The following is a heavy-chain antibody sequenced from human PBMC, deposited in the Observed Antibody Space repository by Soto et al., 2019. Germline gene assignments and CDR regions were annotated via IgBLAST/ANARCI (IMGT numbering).Heavy chain of an antibody. D-gene: IGHD6-13*01. Sequence: GASVKVSCKASGGTFSSYAISWVRQAPGKGLEWMGGFDPEDGETIYAQKFQGRVTMTEDTSTDTTYMELSSLRSEDTAVYYCATADLAAADYYFDYWGQGTLVTVSS. CDR1: GGTFSSYA. J-gene: IGHJ4*02. CDR2: FDPEDGET. V-gene: IGHV1-24*01. CDR3: ATADLAAADYYFDY.